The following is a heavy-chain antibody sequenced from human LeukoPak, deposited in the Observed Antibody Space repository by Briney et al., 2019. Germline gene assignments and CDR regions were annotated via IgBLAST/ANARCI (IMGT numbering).Heavy chain of an antibody. CDR3: ARLTNYDFWSGYYRTFDY. Sequence: SETLSLTCTVSGGSISSSSYYWGWIRQPPGKGLEWIGSIYYSGSTYYNPSLKSRVTIPVDTSKNQFSLKLSSVTAADTAVYYCARLTNYDFWSGYYRTFDYWGQGTLVTVSS. V-gene: IGHV4-39*01. J-gene: IGHJ4*02. CDR2: IYYSGST. CDR1: GGSISSSSYY. D-gene: IGHD3-3*01.